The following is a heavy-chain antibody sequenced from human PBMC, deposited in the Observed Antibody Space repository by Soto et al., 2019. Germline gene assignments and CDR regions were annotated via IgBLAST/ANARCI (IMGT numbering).Heavy chain of an antibody. D-gene: IGHD6-13*01. V-gene: IGHV1-24*01. Sequence: GVSVKVSSKVSGYALTELSMHWARQAPGKGFEWMGGFDPEDGETIYAQKFQGRVTMTEDTSTDTAYMELSSLRSEDTAVYYCATQGLSSSWYYRGQGTLVTVSS. CDR3: ATQGLSSSWYY. J-gene: IGHJ4*02. CDR2: FDPEDGET. CDR1: GYALTELS.